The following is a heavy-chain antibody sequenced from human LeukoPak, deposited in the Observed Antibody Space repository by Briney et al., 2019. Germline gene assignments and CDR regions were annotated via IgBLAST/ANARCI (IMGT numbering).Heavy chain of an antibody. D-gene: IGHD5-18*01. CDR3: ARDSGTAMVLNWFDP. CDR2: INPSGGST. CDR1: GYTFTSYY. J-gene: IGHJ5*02. Sequence: ASVKVSCKASGYTFTSYYMHWVRQAPGQGLERMGVINPSGGSTRYAQKFQGRVSMTRDMSTSTVYMELSSLRSEDTAVYYCARDSGTAMVLNWFDPWGQGTLVTVSS. V-gene: IGHV1-46*01.